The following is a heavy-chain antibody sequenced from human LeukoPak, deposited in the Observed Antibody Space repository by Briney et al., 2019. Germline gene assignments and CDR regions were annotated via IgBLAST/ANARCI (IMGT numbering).Heavy chain of an antibody. J-gene: IGHJ4*02. CDR2: IYYSGST. CDR1: GGSISSGSYY. Sequence: SETLSLTCTVSGGSISSGSYYWSWIRQHPGKGLEWIGYIYYSGSTYYNPSLKSRVTISVDTSKNQFSLKLSSVTAADTAVYYCATGFPGYCSSTSCYGLWGQGTLVTVSS. V-gene: IGHV4-31*03. D-gene: IGHD2-2*01. CDR3: ATGFPGYCSSTSCYGL.